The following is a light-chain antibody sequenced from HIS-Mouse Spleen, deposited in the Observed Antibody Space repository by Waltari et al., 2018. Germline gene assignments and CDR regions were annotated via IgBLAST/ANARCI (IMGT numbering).Light chain of an antibody. V-gene: IGLV2-14*03. CDR1: SSDVRGYNY. Sequence: QSALTQPASVSGSPGQSITISCTGTSSDVRGYNYVSWYQQHPGKAPKLMIYDVSNRPSGVSNRFSGSKSGKTASLTISGLQAEDEADYYCSSYTSSSTYVFGTGTKVTVL. CDR2: DVS. J-gene: IGLJ1*01. CDR3: SSYTSSSTYV.